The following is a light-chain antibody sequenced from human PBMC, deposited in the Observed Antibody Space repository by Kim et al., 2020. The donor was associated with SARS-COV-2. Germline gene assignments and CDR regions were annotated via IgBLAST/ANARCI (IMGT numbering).Light chain of an antibody. Sequence: QPALTQPRSVSGSPGQSVTISCTGTSSDVGAFTFVSWYQQHPGKAPKLMIYSITARPSGVPDRFSGSKSGPTASLTISGLQAEDEADYYCCSYAGTYTLVCGGGTQLTVL. CDR3: CSYAGTYTLV. CDR1: SSDVGAFTF. J-gene: IGLJ2*01. CDR2: SIT. V-gene: IGLV2-11*01.